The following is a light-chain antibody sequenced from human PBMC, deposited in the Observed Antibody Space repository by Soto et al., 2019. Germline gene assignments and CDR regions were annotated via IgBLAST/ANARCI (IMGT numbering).Light chain of an antibody. Sequence: QSALTQPRSVSGSPGQSVTISCTGTSSDVGGYNYVSWYQQYPGKAPKLMIYDVIKRPSGVPDRFSGSKSGNTASLTISVLQAEDEAEYYCCSYAGSYTFWVFGGGTKVTVL. CDR1: SSDVGGYNY. CDR2: DVI. CDR3: CSYAGSYTFWV. J-gene: IGLJ3*02. V-gene: IGLV2-11*01.